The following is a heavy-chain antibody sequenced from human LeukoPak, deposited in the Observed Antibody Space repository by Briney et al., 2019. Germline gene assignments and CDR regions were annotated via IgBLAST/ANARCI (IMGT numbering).Heavy chain of an antibody. J-gene: IGHJ4*02. Sequence: SETLSLTCTVSGGSISSSSYYWGWIRQPPGKGLEWIGRIYYSGSTYYNPSLKSRVTISVDTSKNQFSLKLSSVTAADTAVYYCARDPNLGYCSGGSCYPSDWGQGTLVTVSS. CDR1: GGSISSSSYY. V-gene: IGHV4-39*07. D-gene: IGHD2-15*01. CDR2: IYYSGST. CDR3: ARDPNLGYCSGGSCYPSD.